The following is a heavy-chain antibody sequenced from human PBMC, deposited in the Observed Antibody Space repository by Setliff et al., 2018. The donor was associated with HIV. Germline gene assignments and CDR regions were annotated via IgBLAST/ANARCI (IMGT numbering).Heavy chain of an antibody. CDR1: AYTFTDYY. Sequence: ASVKVSCKASAYTFTDYYIHWVRQAPGQGLEWMGWFNPNNGGANYARKFQGMVTMTRDTSISTAYMELSRLKSEDTAVYYCARDRERGQYSRSAVGGYYYYYMDVWGKGTTVTVS. CDR2: FNPNNGGA. J-gene: IGHJ6*03. D-gene: IGHD6-6*01. CDR3: ARDRERGQYSRSAVGGYYYYYMDV. V-gene: IGHV1-2*02.